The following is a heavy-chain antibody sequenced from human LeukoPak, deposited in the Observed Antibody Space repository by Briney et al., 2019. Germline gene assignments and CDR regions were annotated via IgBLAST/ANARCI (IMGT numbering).Heavy chain of an antibody. D-gene: IGHD3-3*01. CDR3: ARAAKRFRLTKSNWFDP. Sequence: SETLSLTCAVDGGSFSGYCWSWIRQPPGKGLEWIGEINHSGSTNYNPSLKSRVTISVDTSKNQFSLKLSSVTAADTAVYYCARAAKRFRLTKSNWFDPWGQGTLVTVSS. CDR2: INHSGST. J-gene: IGHJ5*02. CDR1: GGSFSGYC. V-gene: IGHV4-34*01.